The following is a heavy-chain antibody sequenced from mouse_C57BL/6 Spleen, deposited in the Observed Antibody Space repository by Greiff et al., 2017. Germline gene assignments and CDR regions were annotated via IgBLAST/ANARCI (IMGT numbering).Heavy chain of an antibody. CDR3: ARSPSSYSNYGGAMDY. D-gene: IGHD2-5*01. J-gene: IGHJ4*01. CDR1: GYTFTSYW. CDR2: FDPNSGGT. V-gene: IGHV1-72*01. Sequence: VQLQQPGAELVKPGASVKLSCKASGYTFTSYWMHWVKQRPGRGLEWIGRFDPNSGGTKYNEKFKSKATLTVDKPSSTAYMQLSSLTSEDSAVYYCARSPSSYSNYGGAMDYWGQGTSVTVSS.